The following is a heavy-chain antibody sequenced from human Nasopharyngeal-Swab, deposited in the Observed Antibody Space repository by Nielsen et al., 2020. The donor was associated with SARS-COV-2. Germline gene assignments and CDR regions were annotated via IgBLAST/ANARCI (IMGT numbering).Heavy chain of an antibody. Sequence: WIRQPPGKGLEWIGSIYYSGGTYYNPSLKSRVTISVDTSKNQFSLKLSSVTAADTAVYYCARQGYCSSTSCDNWFDPWGQGTLVTVSS. D-gene: IGHD2-2*01. V-gene: IGHV4-39*01. CDR3: ARQGYCSSTSCDNWFDP. CDR2: IYYSGGT. J-gene: IGHJ5*02.